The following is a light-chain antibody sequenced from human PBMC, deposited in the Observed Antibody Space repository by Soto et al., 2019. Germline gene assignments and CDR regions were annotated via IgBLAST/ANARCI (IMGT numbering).Light chain of an antibody. CDR1: QSISSW. Sequence: DIQMTQSPSTLSASVGDRVTITCRASQSISSWLAWYQQKPGKAPKLLIYDASTRASGVPARFSGSGSGTEFTLTISSLQSEDSAVYYCHQYNNWWTFGQGTKVEIK. CDR3: HQYNNWWT. V-gene: IGKV1-5*01. CDR2: DAS. J-gene: IGKJ1*01.